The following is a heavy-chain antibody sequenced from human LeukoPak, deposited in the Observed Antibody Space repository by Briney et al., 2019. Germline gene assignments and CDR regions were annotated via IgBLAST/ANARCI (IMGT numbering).Heavy chain of an antibody. CDR3: ARSTTIPYHAFDI. D-gene: IGHD3-3*01. V-gene: IGHV4-39*01. Sequence: SDTLSLTCSVSGGSISSSSHYWGWIRQPPGKGLEWIGSVYYSGDTYYNPSLKSRVTISVDTSKNQFSLKVTPVTAADTAVYYCARSTTIPYHAFDIWGRGTMVTVSS. CDR2: VYYSGDT. CDR1: GGSISSSSHY. J-gene: IGHJ3*02.